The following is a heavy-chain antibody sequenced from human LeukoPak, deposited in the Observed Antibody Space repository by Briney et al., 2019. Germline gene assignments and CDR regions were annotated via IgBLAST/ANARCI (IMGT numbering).Heavy chain of an antibody. V-gene: IGHV3-30*03. D-gene: IGHD4/OR15-4a*01. CDR1: GFTFSSYG. CDR3: ARTPWEYMTMVQLDY. CDR2: ISYDGSNK. J-gene: IGHJ4*02. Sequence: QPGRSLRLSCAASGFTFSSYGMHWVRQAPGKGLEWVAVISYDGSNKYYADSVKGRFTISRDNSKNTLNLQMNSLRPEDTAVYYCARTPWEYMTMVQLDYWGQGTLVTVSS.